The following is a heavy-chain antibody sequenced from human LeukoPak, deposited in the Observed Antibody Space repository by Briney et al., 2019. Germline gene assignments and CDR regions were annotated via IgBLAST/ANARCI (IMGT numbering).Heavy chain of an antibody. J-gene: IGHJ4*02. CDR2: ISSSSSYI. D-gene: IGHD6-13*01. CDR1: GFTFSSYS. CDR3: ARGEGMIAAAGNYFDY. V-gene: IGHV3-21*01. Sequence: GGSLRLPCAASGFTFSSYSMNWVRQAPGKGLEWVSSISSSSSYIYYADSVKGRFTISRDNAKNSLYLQMDSLRAEDTAVYYCARGEGMIAAAGNYFDYWGQGTLVTVSS.